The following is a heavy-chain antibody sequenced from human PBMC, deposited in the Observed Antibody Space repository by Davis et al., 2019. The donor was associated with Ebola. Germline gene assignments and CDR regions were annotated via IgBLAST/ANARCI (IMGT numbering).Heavy chain of an antibody. V-gene: IGHV3-21*05. CDR3: ARHPQWELAGY. Sequence: GESLKISCAASGFTFSSYSMNWVRQAPGKGLEWVSYISSSSSYTNYADSVKGRFTISRDNAKNSLYLQMNSLRAEDTAVYYCARHPQWELAGYWGQGTLVTVSS. CDR1: GFTFSSYS. CDR2: ISSSSSYT. J-gene: IGHJ4*02. D-gene: IGHD1-26*01.